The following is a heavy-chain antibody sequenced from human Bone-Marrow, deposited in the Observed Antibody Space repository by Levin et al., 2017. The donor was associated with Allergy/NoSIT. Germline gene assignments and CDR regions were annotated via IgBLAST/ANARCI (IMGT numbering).Heavy chain of an antibody. Sequence: SCAASGFTFSTYAMNWVRQAPGQGLEWVSSVSDSGGYTFYADSVKGRFTISRDNSKNTLYLQMNSLRAEDTALYYCAKDEGTAYYYFDYWGQGTLVTVSS. CDR2: VSDSGGYT. CDR1: GFTFSTYA. D-gene: IGHD2-21*02. CDR3: AKDEGTAYYYFDY. V-gene: IGHV3-23*01. J-gene: IGHJ4*02.